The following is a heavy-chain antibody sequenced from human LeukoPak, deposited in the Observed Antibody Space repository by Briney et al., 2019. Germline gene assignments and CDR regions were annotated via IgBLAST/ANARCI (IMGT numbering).Heavy chain of an antibody. CDR3: ARLFHPALSGNYPFDY. CDR1: GGSINSYY. Sequence: KTSETLSLTCTVSGGSINSYYWSWIRQPPGKGLEWIAYIYYSGSTNYNPSLKSRVTISVDTSKNQFSLKLNSVTAADTAMYYCARLFHPALSGNYPFDYWGQGTLVTVSS. J-gene: IGHJ4*02. CDR2: IYYSGST. V-gene: IGHV4-59*01. D-gene: IGHD1-26*01.